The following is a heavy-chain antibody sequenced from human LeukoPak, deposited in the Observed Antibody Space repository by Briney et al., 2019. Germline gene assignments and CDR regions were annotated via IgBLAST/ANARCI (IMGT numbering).Heavy chain of an antibody. V-gene: IGHV4-34*01. CDR3: ARGIVVVPAARFDP. J-gene: IGHJ5*02. D-gene: IGHD2-2*01. CDR2: INHSGST. CDR1: GGSFGGYY. Sequence: SETLSLTCAVYGGSFGGYYWSWIRQPPGKGLEWIGEINHSGSTNYNPSLKSRVTISVDTSKNQFSLKLSSVTAADTAVYYCARGIVVVPAARFDPWGQGTLVTVSS.